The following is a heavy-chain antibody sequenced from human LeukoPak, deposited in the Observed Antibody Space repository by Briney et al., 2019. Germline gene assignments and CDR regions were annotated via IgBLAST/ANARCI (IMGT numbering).Heavy chain of an antibody. V-gene: IGHV3-7*01. CDR2: IKQDGSEK. Sequence: PGGSLRLSCAASGFTFRSYWMSWVRQAPGKGLEWVANIKQDGSEKYYVDSVKGRFTISRDNAKNSLYLQMNSLRAEDTAVYYCARGVVAVAGTWYFDYWGQGTLVTVSS. J-gene: IGHJ4*02. D-gene: IGHD6-19*01. CDR1: GFTFRSYW. CDR3: ARGVVAVAGTWYFDY.